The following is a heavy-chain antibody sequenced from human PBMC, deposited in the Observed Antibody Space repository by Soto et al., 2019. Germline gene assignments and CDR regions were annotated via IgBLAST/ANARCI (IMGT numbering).Heavy chain of an antibody. V-gene: IGHV4-59*01. D-gene: IGHD6-13*01. Sequence: QVQLQESGPGLVKPSETLSLTCTVARGSISSYYWSWIRQHPGKGLEWIGYIYYSGSTSYNPSLKSRVTILVDTSTNQFSLKLSSVTAADTAVYYCARDHPGSSWFDYWGQGTLVTVSS. J-gene: IGHJ4*02. CDR1: RGSISSYY. CDR3: ARDHPGSSWFDY. CDR2: IYYSGST.